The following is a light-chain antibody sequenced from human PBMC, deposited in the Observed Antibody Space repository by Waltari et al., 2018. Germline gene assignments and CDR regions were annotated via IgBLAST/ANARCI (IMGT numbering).Light chain of an antibody. Sequence: QLVLTQSPSASASLGASVKPTCTLSSGHSSYAISWHQQQPEKGPRYLMKLNSDGSHSKGAGIPDRCSGSSSGAERYLTISSLQSEDEADYYCQTWGTGIAVFGGGTQLTVL. CDR1: SGHSSYA. CDR2: LNSDGSH. V-gene: IGLV4-69*01. J-gene: IGLJ7*01. CDR3: QTWGTGIAV.